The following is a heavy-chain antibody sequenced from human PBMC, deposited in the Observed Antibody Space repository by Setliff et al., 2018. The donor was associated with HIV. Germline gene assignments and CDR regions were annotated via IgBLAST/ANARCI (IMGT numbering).Heavy chain of an antibody. CDR1: GGSFSGYY. CDR3: ARGRDYYGSGSYFNGRANSYYFMDV. D-gene: IGHD3-10*01. J-gene: IGHJ6*03. Sequence: SETLSLTCAVYGGSFSGYYWSWIRQPPGKGLEWTGEINHSGSTNYNPSLKSRVTISVDTSKNQFSRRLSSVTAADTAVYYCARGRDYYGSGSYFNGRANSYYFMDVWGKGTTVTRLL. V-gene: IGHV4-34*01. CDR2: INHSGST.